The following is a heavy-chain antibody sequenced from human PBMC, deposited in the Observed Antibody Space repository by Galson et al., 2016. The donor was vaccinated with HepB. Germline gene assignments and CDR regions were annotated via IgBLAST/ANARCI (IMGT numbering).Heavy chain of an antibody. J-gene: IGHJ5*01. Sequence: SETLSLTCAVSGASISNNYWWGWVRQSPEKGLEWIGEIYQTGTANYNPSFTRRATIAVDTSKNQISLRLDSVTAADTAVYYCARASIFPGARMIFDSWGQGILVTVSS. CDR1: GASISNNYW. D-gene: IGHD2-2*01. V-gene: IGHV4-4*02. CDR2: IYQTGTA. CDR3: ARASIFPGARMIFDS.